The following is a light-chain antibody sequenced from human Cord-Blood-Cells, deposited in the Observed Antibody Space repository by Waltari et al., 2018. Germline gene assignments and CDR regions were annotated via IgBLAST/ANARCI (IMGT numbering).Light chain of an antibody. J-gene: IGLJ3*02. V-gene: IGLV3-9*01. Sequence: SYELTQPLSVSVALCQTARITCGGNKIGRKNVHWYQQKPGQAPVLAIYRDSNRPSGIPERFSGSNSGNTATLTISRAQAGDEADYYCQVWDSSTAWVFGGGTKLTVL. CDR2: RDS. CDR3: QVWDSSTAWV. CDR1: KIGRKN.